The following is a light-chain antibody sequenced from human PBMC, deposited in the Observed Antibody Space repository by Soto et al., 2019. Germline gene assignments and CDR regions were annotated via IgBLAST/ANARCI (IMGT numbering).Light chain of an antibody. Sequence: IHITQSPSSLSASVGDRVTITCRAGQSIDNYLNWYQQKPGKAPKLLIYSASSLQSGVPSRFSASGSGTDFTLTISSLHPEDFATYYCQQSYNFPRTFGQGTRLEIK. CDR1: QSIDNY. CDR2: SAS. J-gene: IGKJ5*01. CDR3: QQSYNFPRT. V-gene: IGKV1-39*01.